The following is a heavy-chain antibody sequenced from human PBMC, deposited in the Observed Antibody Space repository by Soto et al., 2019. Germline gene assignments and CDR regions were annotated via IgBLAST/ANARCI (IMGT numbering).Heavy chain of an antibody. D-gene: IGHD5-12*01. J-gene: IGHJ4*02. CDR3: AKDPGSIRWLQLSGFDY. Sequence: PGGSLRLSCAASGFTFSSYAMSWVRQAPGKGLEWVSAISGSGGSTYYADSVKGRFTISRDNSKNTLYLQMNSLRAEDTAVYYCAKDPGSIRWLQLSGFDYWGQGTLVTVSS. CDR2: ISGSGGST. CDR1: GFTFSSYA. V-gene: IGHV3-23*01.